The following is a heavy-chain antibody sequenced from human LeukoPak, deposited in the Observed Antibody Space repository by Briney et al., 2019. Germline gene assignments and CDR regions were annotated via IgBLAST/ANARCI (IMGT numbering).Heavy chain of an antibody. J-gene: IGHJ4*02. Sequence: SETLSLTCTVSGGSISSYYWSWIRQPPGKGLEWIGYIYYSGSTNYNPSLKSRVTISVDTSKNQFSLKLSSVTAADTAVYYCARVSWVSGSLFDYWGQGTLVTVSS. CDR3: ARVSWVSGSLFDY. CDR2: IYYSGST. D-gene: IGHD3-10*01. CDR1: GGSISSYY. V-gene: IGHV4-59*01.